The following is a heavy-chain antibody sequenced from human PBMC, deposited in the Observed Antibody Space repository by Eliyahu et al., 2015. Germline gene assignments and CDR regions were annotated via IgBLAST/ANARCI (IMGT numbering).Heavy chain of an antibody. CDR2: IHPSGST. V-gene: IGHV4-61*08. Sequence: QVPLQESGPGLVKPSETLSXTCSVSGGSVSSGAYYWSWVRQPPGKRLEWIGCIHPSGSTHYNPSLQSRVTLSVDTSKNQFSLNLNSVTAADTAVYYCARGDDRAKVAYWGQGTLGTVSS. CDR1: GGSVSSGAYY. CDR3: ARGDDRAKVAY. J-gene: IGHJ4*02.